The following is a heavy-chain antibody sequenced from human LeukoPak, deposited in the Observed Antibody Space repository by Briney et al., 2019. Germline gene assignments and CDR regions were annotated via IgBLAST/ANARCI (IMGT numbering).Heavy chain of an antibody. CDR2: VYYSGTT. J-gene: IGHJ4*02. CDR3: ARGTLYSGWSYYFDY. CDR1: GGSISLSYYY. Sequence: SETLSLTCSVSGGSISLSYYYWGWIRQPPGKALEWTGSVYYSGTTSYNPSLKSRVTISVDMSKNHFSLRLSSVTAADTAMYYCARGTLYSGWSYYFDYWGQGSQVTVSS. D-gene: IGHD6-19*01. V-gene: IGHV4-39*07.